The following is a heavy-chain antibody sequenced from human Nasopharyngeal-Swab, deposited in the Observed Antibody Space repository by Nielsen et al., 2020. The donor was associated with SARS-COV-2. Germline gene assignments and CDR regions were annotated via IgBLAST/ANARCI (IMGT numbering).Heavy chain of an antibody. Sequence: RGSLRLSCAASGFTFSPHGMHWVRQAPGKGPEWVAVISYDGSNKYYADSVKGRFTISRDNSKNTLYLQMNSLRAEDTAVYYCAKNGGADIAVVPAAIVSSFDIWGQGTMVTVSS. CDR3: AKNGGADIAVVPAAIVSSFDI. CDR2: ISYDGSNK. V-gene: IGHV3-30*18. J-gene: IGHJ3*02. D-gene: IGHD2-2*01. CDR1: GFTFSPHG.